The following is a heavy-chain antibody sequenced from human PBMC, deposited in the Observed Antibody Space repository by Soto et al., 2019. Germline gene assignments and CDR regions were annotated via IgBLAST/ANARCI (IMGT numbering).Heavy chain of an antibody. CDR1: GYSFNSYW. D-gene: IGHD6-19*01. V-gene: IGHV5-51*01. J-gene: IGHJ6*02. CDR3: ARFGIAVAGSPRTLSDYYYGMDV. CDR2: ISPGASDT. Sequence: GEYLKISCSGSGYSFNSYWIGWVRQLPGKGLEWMGIISPGASDTSSSPSFQGQVTISADKSISTAYLQWSSLKASDTAMYYCARFGIAVAGSPRTLSDYYYGMDVWGQGTTVTVSS.